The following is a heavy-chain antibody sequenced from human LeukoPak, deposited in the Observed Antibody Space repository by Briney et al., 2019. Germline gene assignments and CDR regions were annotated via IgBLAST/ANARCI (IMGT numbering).Heavy chain of an antibody. V-gene: IGHV1-2*02. J-gene: IGHJ4*02. CDR2: INPNSDGT. Sequence: ASVKVSCKASGYTFTSYYMHWVRQAPGQGLEWMGWINPNSDGTKYAQKFQGRVTMTRDTSIITVYMEVSSLTSDDTAVYYCARQDLRNFDYWGQGTLVTVSS. CDR3: ARQDLRNFDY. D-gene: IGHD4-17*01. CDR1: GYTFTSYY.